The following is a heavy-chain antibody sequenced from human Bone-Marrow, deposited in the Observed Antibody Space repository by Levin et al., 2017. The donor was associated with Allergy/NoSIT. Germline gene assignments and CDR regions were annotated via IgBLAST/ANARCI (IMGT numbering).Heavy chain of an antibody. V-gene: IGHV4-38-2*02. Sequence: PGGSLRLSCGVSGYPISSGYYWGWIRQTPGKGLEWIGSIFHSGNTFYSPSLKSRVTMSVDTSKNQFSLSLTSVTAADTAVYYCAKEGGSQAFDYWGQGTLVTVFS. CDR1: GYPISSGYY. D-gene: IGHD1-26*01. CDR3: AKEGGSQAFDY. CDR2: IFHSGNT. J-gene: IGHJ4*02.